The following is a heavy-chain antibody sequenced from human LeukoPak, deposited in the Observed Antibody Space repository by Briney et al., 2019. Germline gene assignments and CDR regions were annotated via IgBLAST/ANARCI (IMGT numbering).Heavy chain of an antibody. V-gene: IGHV3-23*01. CDR2: LNARAPIP. D-gene: IGHD3-10*01. Sequence: GGSLRLSCAASGFPFSNYAMSWVRQAPGGGLEWVSVLNARAPIPHYADSVKGRFTISRDNPKNTLYLQLNRLRAEDTAVYYCAKEAWSGELALDRWGQGPLVTVSS. CDR3: AKEAWSGELALDR. J-gene: IGHJ5*02. CDR1: GFPFSNYA.